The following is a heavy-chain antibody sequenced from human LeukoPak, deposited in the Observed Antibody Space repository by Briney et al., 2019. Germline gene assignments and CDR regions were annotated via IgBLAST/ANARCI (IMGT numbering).Heavy chain of an antibody. D-gene: IGHD2/OR15-2a*01. CDR2: FDPEDGET. J-gene: IGHJ3*02. V-gene: IGHV1-24*01. CDR3: ARQNLRDSDAFDI. CDR1: GYTLTELS. Sequence: ASVKVSCKVSGYTLTELSMHWVRQAPGKGLEWMGGFDPEDGETIYAQKFQGRVTMTEDTSTSTAYMELRSLRSDDTAVYYCARQNLRDSDAFDIWGQGTMVTVSS.